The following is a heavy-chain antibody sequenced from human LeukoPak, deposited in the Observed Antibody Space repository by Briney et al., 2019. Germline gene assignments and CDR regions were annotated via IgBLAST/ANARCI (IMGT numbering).Heavy chain of an antibody. CDR3: ARDLNIAAAGNGGYYFDY. CDR1: GYTFTSYA. J-gene: IGHJ4*02. V-gene: IGHV1-3*01. D-gene: IGHD6-13*01. Sequence: ASVTVSCTASGYTFTSYAMHWVRQAPGQRLEWMGWINAGNGNTKYSQKFQGRVTITRDTSASTAYMELSSLRSEDTAVYYCARDLNIAAAGNGGYYFDYWGQGTLVTVSS. CDR2: INAGNGNT.